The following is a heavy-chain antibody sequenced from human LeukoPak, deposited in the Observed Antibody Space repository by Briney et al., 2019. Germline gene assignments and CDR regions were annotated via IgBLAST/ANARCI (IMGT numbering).Heavy chain of an antibody. CDR3: ARHGDIVVVPAARRPIRGADWFDP. CDR2: IYYSGST. CDR1: GGSISSSSYY. J-gene: IGHJ5*02. D-gene: IGHD2-2*01. V-gene: IGHV4-39*01. Sequence: SETLSLTCTVSGGSISSSSYYWGWIRQPPGKGLEWIGSIYYSGSTYYNPSLKSRVTISVDTSKNQFSLKLSSVTAADTAVYYCARHGDIVVVPAARRPIRGADWFDPWGQGTLVTVSS.